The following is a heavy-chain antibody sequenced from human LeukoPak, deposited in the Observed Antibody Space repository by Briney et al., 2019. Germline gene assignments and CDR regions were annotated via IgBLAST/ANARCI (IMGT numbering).Heavy chain of an antibody. CDR2: ISSSSSYI. D-gene: IGHD6-19*01. CDR1: GFTFSSYS. Sequence: PGGSLRLSCAASGFTFSSYSMNSVRPAPREGLEWVSSISSSSSYIYYADSVKGRFTISRDNAKNSLYLQMNSLRAEDTAVYYCARASIAVAGSGFDYWGQGTLVTVSS. J-gene: IGHJ4*02. V-gene: IGHV3-21*01. CDR3: ARASIAVAGSGFDY.